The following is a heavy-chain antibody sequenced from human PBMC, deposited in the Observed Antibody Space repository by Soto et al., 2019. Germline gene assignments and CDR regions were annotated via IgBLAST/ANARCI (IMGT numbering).Heavy chain of an antibody. CDR1: GFTFSNAW. CDR2: IKSKTDGGTT. CDR3: TTDSRVVAATSTAYYYYYYMDV. V-gene: IGHV3-15*01. Sequence: EVQLVESGGGLVKPGGSLRLSCAASGFTFSNAWMSWVRQAPGKGLEWVGRIKSKTDGGTTDYAAPVKGRFTISRDDSKNTLYLQMNSLKTEDTAVYYCTTDSRVVAATSTAYYYYYYMDVWGKGTTVTVSS. D-gene: IGHD2-15*01. J-gene: IGHJ6*03.